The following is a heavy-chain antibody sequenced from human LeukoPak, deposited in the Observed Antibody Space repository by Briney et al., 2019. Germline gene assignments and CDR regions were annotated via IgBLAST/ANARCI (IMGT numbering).Heavy chain of an antibody. V-gene: IGHV2-70*17. CDR2: IDWDDDE. CDR1: GFSLNTAGMC. CDR3: ARIRWTTVTTRRYYMDV. Sequence: SGPALVKPTQTLTLTCTFSGFSLNTAGMCVGWIRQPPGKALEWLARIDWDDDEFYSTPLKTRLTISKDTSKNQVALTVTNVDPVDTATYFCARIRWTTVTTRRYYMDVWGEGTPVTVSS. J-gene: IGHJ6*03. D-gene: IGHD4-17*01.